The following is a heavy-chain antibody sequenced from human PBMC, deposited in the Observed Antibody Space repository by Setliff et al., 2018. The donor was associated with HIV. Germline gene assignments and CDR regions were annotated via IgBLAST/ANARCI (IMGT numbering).Heavy chain of an antibody. CDR3: VNPSGAMGDFDS. J-gene: IGHJ4*02. D-gene: IGHD3-16*01. Sequence: SETLSLTCTVSGGSISSTNYFWGWIRQPPGKGLEWIGTIYYHGSTYYNPSLKSRVTISIDTSRNQFSLQLTSVTAADTAVYYCVNPSGAMGDFDSWGQGFLVTVSS. CDR2: IYYHGST. V-gene: IGHV4-39*01. CDR1: GGSISSTNYF.